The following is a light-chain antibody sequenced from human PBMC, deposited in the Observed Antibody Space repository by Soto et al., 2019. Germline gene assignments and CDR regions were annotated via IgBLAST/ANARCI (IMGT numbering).Light chain of an antibody. CDR2: WAS. CDR1: QSVLYSSNNKNY. Sequence: DIVMTQSPDSLAVSLGERATINCKSSQSVLYSSNNKNYLTWYQQKPGQPPKLLIYWASTRESGVPDRFSGTGSGTAFNLTISSLQAEDVAVYYCQQYYSTPWTFGQGTKVEIK. J-gene: IGKJ1*01. CDR3: QQYYSTPWT. V-gene: IGKV4-1*01.